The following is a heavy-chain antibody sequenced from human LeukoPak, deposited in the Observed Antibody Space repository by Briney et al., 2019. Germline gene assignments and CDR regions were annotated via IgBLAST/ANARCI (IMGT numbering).Heavy chain of an antibody. J-gene: IGHJ6*03. CDR2: INSDGSST. V-gene: IGHV3-74*01. Sequence: GGSLRLSCAASGFTFSSYWMHWVRQAPGKGLVWVSRINSDGSSTSYADSVKGRFTISRDNAKNTLYLQMNSLRAEDTAVYYCAREGGIAVAGTRRYYYYYMDVWGKGTTVTVSS. CDR3: AREGGIAVAGTRRYYYYYMDV. D-gene: IGHD6-19*01. CDR1: GFTFSSYW.